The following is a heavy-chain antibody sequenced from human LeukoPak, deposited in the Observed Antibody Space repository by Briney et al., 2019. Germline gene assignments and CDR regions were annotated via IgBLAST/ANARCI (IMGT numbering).Heavy chain of an antibody. D-gene: IGHD2-21*01. CDR2: INPNSGGS. V-gene: IGHV1-2*02. Sequence: ASVKVSCKTSGYSFTDYYMHWVRQAPGQGLEWMGWINPNSGGSSSAQKFQGRVTMTRDTSITTVYMEVRWLTSDDTAVYYCARADRLHGGPYLIGPWGQGTLVTVSS. CDR3: ARADRLHGGPYLIGP. CDR1: GYSFTDYY. J-gene: IGHJ5*02.